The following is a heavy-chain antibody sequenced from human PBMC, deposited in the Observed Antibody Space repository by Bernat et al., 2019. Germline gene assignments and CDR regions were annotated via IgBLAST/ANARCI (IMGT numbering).Heavy chain of an antibody. V-gene: IGHV3-48*01. CDR2: ISSSSSTI. Sequence: VQLVESGGGVVQPGRSLRLSCAASGFTFSSYSMNWGRQAPGKGLGWVSYISSSSSTIYYADSVKGRFTISRDNAKNSLYLQMNSLRAEDTAVYYCARAPEWEPGYYYGMDVWGQGTTVTVSS. D-gene: IGHD1-26*01. J-gene: IGHJ6*02. CDR1: GFTFSSYS. CDR3: ARAPEWEPGYYYGMDV.